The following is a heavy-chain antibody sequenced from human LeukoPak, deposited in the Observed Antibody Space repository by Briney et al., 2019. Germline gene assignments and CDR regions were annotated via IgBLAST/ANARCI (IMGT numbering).Heavy chain of an antibody. CDR1: GFTFSSYS. CDR3: AREAYSGSLRGWFDP. Sequence: PGGSLRLSCAASGFTFSSYSMNWVRQAPGKGLGWVSSISSSSSYIYYADSVKGRFTISRDNAKNSLYLQMNSLRAEDTAVYYCAREAYSGSLRGWFDPWGQGTLVTVSS. J-gene: IGHJ5*02. D-gene: IGHD1-26*01. V-gene: IGHV3-21*01. CDR2: ISSSSSYI.